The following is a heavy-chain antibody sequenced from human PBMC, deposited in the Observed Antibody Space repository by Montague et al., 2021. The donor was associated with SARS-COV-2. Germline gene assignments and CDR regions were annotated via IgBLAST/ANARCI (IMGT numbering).Heavy chain of an antibody. Sequence: SETLSLTCTVSGGSISSSSYYWGWIRQPPGKGLEWIGSIYYSGSTXYNPSLKGRVTISVDTSKNQFSLKLSSVTAADTAVYYCARKEMKYSSIWSTGGNWFDPWGQGTLVTVSS. CDR2: IYYSGST. CDR1: GGSISSSSYY. D-gene: IGHD6-13*01. J-gene: IGHJ5*02. V-gene: IGHV4-39*01. CDR3: ARKEMKYSSIWSTGGNWFDP.